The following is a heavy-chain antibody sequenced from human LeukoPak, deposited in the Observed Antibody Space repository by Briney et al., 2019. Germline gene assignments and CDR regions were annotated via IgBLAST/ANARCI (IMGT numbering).Heavy chain of an antibody. CDR3: SRSGTLNFYDSSGYPFYYYYMDV. J-gene: IGHJ6*03. Sequence: SETLSLTCTLSGGSITNHYWSWIRQPPGKGLEWIGYIYYSGGTSYNPSLKSRVTISVDTSKKQFSLKLSSVTAADTAVYFCSRSGTLNFYDSSGYPFYYYYMDVWGKGTTVTVSS. D-gene: IGHD3-22*01. CDR1: GGSITNHY. V-gene: IGHV4-59*11. CDR2: IYYSGGT.